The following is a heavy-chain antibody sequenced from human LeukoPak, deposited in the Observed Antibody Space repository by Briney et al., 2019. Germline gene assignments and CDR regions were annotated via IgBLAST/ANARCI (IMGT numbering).Heavy chain of an antibody. D-gene: IGHD3-22*01. CDR1: GFTFSRYW. J-gene: IGHJ4*02. Sequence: GGSLRLSCAASGFTFSRYWMSWGRQAPGKGLEWVANINEDGSAKYYVDSVKGRITISRDNAKKSLYLQMSSLRAEDTAVYYCARAGYYYDSSGYDPGYYFDYWGQGTLVTVSS. CDR2: INEDGSAK. CDR3: ARAGYYYDSSGYDPGYYFDY. V-gene: IGHV3-7*05.